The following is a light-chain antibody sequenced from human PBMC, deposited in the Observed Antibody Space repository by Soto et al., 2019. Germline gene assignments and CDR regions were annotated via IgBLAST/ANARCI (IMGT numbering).Light chain of an antibody. J-gene: IGLJ3*02. Sequence: QSALTQPPSVSGSPGQSVTISCTGTSSDVGNYDRVSWYQQPPGTAPKLLIFEVSLRPSGVPDRFSGSKSGNTASLTISGLQAEDEADYYCSSYTISSTGVFGGGTKLTVL. CDR3: SSYTISSTGV. V-gene: IGLV2-18*02. CDR1: SSDVGNYDR. CDR2: EVS.